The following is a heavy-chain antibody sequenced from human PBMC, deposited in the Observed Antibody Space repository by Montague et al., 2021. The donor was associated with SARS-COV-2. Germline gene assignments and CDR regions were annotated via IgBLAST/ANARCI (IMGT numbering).Heavy chain of an antibody. CDR1: GDSVSSTSAA. V-gene: IGHV6-1*01. Sequence: CAISGDSVSSTSAAWNWIRQSPSRGLEWLGRTYFTSKWSSEYALSVKSRLIISPDTSENQFSLTLTSVTAADTAVYYCARSHYSVSWCPDWGQGTLVTVSS. J-gene: IGHJ4*02. CDR3: ARSHYSVSWCPD. CDR2: TYFTSKWSS. D-gene: IGHD5/OR15-5a*01.